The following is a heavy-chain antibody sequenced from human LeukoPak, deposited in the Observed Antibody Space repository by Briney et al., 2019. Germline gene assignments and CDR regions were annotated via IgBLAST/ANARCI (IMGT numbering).Heavy chain of an antibody. CDR3: ARDYDSSGYSDAFDI. D-gene: IGHD3-22*01. CDR1: GFTFDDYG. Sequence: PGGSLRLSCAASGFTFDDYGMSWVRQAPGKGLEWVSGINWNGGSTGYADSVKGQFTISRDNAKNSLYLQMNSLRAEDTALYYCARDYDSSGYSDAFDIWGQGTMVTVSS. J-gene: IGHJ3*02. V-gene: IGHV3-20*04. CDR2: INWNGGST.